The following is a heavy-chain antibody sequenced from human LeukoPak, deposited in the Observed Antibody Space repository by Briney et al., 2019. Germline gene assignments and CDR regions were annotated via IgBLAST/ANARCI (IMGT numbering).Heavy chain of an antibody. V-gene: IGHV4-59*12. J-gene: IGHJ3*02. Sequence: SETLSLTCTVSGDSISRYYWSWIRQPPGKGLEWIGYIFYTGSTNYNPFLKSRVTISEGTSKNQFSLKLSSVTAADTAVYYCSEIGDAFDIWGQETMVTVSS. CDR2: IFYTGST. CDR3: SEIGDAFDI. CDR1: GDSISRYY. D-gene: IGHD3-10*01.